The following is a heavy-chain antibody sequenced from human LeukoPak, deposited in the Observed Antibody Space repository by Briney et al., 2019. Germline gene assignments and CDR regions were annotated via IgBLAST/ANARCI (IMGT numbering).Heavy chain of an antibody. CDR2: INPNSGGT. J-gene: IGHJ4*02. V-gene: IGHV1-2*02. CDR3: AREDYVWGSYRSSGSD. CDR1: GYTFSGYY. D-gene: IGHD3-16*02. Sequence: ASVKVSCKASGYTFSGYYLNWVRQAPGQGLEWLGWINPNSGGTNYAQKFQGRVTMTRDTSISTAYMELSRLRSDDTAVYYCAREDYVWGSYRSSGSDWGQGTLVTVSS.